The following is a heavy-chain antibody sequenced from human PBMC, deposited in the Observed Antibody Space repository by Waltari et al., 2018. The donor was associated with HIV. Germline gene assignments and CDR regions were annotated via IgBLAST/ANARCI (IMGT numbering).Heavy chain of an antibody. V-gene: IGHV3-53*01. J-gene: IGHJ6*02. CDR1: GCISDLHH. D-gene: IGHD3-10*01. Sequence: DVQLVASGGNLSQPGGCLIHTRGVLGCISDLHHDDWGRISPGKGLEWVSVLYSSGNTNYVESVKGRFTIFRDNSKNTLYLQMNTLRVEDTAVYYCVRMQRSYGSEQSRYFYFGIDVWGQGTSVIVSS. CDR2: LYSSGNT. CDR3: VRMQRSYGSEQSRYFYFGIDV.